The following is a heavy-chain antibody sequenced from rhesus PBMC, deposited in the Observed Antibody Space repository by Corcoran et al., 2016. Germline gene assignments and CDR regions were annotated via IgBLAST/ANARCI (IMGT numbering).Heavy chain of an antibody. V-gene: IGHV4-127*01. Sequence: QVQLKESGPGLVKPSETLSITCAVSGYSISIGYGWNWIRTPPGKGLEWIGYIGGSSGSTNYNPSLKSRVTISKDTSENQFALKPTSVTAADTAVYYCARGTPNFDYWGQGVLVTVAA. CDR3: ARGTPNFDY. CDR1: GYSISIGYG. CDR2: IGGSSGST. J-gene: IGHJ4*01. D-gene: IGHD1-38*01.